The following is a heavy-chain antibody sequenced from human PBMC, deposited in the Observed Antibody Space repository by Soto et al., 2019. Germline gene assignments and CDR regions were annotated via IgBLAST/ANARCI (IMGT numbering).Heavy chain of an antibody. CDR3: ARVKERAYSSGWYDAFDI. J-gene: IGHJ3*02. CDR2: INPSGGST. D-gene: IGHD6-19*01. CDR1: GYTFTSYY. V-gene: IGHV1-46*03. Sequence: ASVKVSCKASGYTFTSYYMHWVRQAPGQGLEWMGIINPSGGSTSYAQKFQGRVTMTRDTSTSTVYMELSSLRSEDTAVYYCARVKERAYSSGWYDAFDIWGQGTMVTVSS.